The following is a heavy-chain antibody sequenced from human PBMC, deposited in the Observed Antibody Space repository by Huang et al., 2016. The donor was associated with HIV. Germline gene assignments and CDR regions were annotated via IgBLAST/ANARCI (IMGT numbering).Heavy chain of an antibody. D-gene: IGHD5-18*01. CDR2: INQGGST. CDR1: GGSFSGYY. V-gene: IGHV4-34*01. Sequence: QVQLQQWGAGLLKPSETLSLTCAVYGGSFSGYYWSWIRQPPGKGLEWIGEINQGGSTNYNPSLNSRVTLSIDTSKNQFSRKLRSVTAADTAVYYCAGDTSMINGDYWGQGTLVTVSS. J-gene: IGHJ4*02. CDR3: AGDTSMINGDY.